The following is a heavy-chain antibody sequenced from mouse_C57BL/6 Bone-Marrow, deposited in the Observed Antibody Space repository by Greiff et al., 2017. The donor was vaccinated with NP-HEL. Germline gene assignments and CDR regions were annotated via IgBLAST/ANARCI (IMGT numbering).Heavy chain of an antibody. CDR1: GYAFSSSW. V-gene: IGHV1-82*01. CDR3: ARWDYDVAY. J-gene: IGHJ3*01. Sequence: QVQLQQSGPELVKPGASVKISCKASGYAFSSSWMNWVKQRPGKGLEWIGRIYPGDGDTNYNGKFKGKATLTADKSSSTAYRQLSSLTSEDSAVYFCARWDYDVAYWGQGTLVTVSA. CDR2: IYPGDGDT. D-gene: IGHD2-4*01.